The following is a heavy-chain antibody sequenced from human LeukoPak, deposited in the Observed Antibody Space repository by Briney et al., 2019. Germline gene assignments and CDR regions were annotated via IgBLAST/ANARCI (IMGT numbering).Heavy chain of an antibody. Sequence: SETLSLTCTVSGGSISSYYWSWIRQPPGKGLEWIGYIHYSGSTNYNPSLKSRVTISVDTSKNQFSLKLSSVTAADTAVYYCARGDSSSWYEWFDPWGQGTLVTVSS. CDR1: GGSISSYY. J-gene: IGHJ5*02. D-gene: IGHD6-13*01. V-gene: IGHV4-59*01. CDR2: IHYSGST. CDR3: ARGDSSSWYEWFDP.